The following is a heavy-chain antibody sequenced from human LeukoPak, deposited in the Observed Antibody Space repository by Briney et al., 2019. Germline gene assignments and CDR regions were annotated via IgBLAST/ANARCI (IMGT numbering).Heavy chain of an antibody. D-gene: IGHD3-10*01. J-gene: IGHJ4*02. CDR2: IYYSGST. V-gene: IGHV4-30-4*08. Sequence: SETLSLTCTVSGGSISSGGYYWSWIRQHPGKGLEWIGYIYYSGSTYYNPSLKSRVTISVDTSKNQFSLKLSSVTAADTAVYYCARVWGDRLLWFGELDYYFDYWGQGTLVTVSS. CDR1: GGSISSGGYY. CDR3: ARVWGDRLLWFGELDYYFDY.